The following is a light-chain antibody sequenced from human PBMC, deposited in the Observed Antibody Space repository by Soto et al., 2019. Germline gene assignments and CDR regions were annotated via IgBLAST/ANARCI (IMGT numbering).Light chain of an antibody. CDR2: ATS. J-gene: IGKJ1*01. Sequence: DTQMTQSPSSVSAAVGDTVTMTCRPSQGISIWLAWYQLKPGQAPKLLIYATSRVHGVPSRFAGSGSETDFTLTINNLQPEDSAIYYCQQSNSFPWTFGQGTKVEVK. CDR3: QQSNSFPWT. CDR1: QGISIW. V-gene: IGKV1-12*01.